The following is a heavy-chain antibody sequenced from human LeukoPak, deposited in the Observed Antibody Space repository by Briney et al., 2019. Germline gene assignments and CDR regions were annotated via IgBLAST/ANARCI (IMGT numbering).Heavy chain of an antibody. CDR2: ISAYNGNT. Sequence: GASVKVSCKASGYTFTSYGISWVRQAPGQGLEWMGWISAYNGNTNYAQKLQGRVTMTTDTSTSTAYMELRSLRSDDTAVYYCARVSGSSWPLYLYYYYYMDVWGKGTTVTVSS. CDR3: ARVSGSSWPLYLYYYYYMDV. CDR1: GYTFTSYG. V-gene: IGHV1-18*01. J-gene: IGHJ6*03. D-gene: IGHD6-13*01.